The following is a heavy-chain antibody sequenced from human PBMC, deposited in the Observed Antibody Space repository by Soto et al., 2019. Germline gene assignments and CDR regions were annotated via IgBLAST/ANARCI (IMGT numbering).Heavy chain of an antibody. J-gene: IGHJ5*02. CDR2: ISGSGGST. D-gene: IGHD6-19*01. V-gene: IGHV3-23*01. CDR1: GFTFSSYA. CDR3: AKDSGWPTQLMNWFDP. Sequence: GGSLRLSCAASGFTFSSYAMSWVRQAPGKGLEWVSAISGSGGSTYYADSVKGRFTISRDNSKNTLYLQMNSLRAEDTAVYYCAKDSGWPTQLMNWFDPWGQGTLVTSPQ.